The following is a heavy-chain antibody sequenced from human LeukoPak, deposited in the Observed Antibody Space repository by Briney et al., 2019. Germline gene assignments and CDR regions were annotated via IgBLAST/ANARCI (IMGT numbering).Heavy chain of an antibody. V-gene: IGHV1-2*02. CDR3: ARVAGEGYSYGQTRDAFDI. D-gene: IGHD5-18*01. CDR2: INPNSGGT. CDR1: GYTFTGYY. Sequence: ASVKVSCKASGYTFTGYYMHWVRQAPGQGLEWMGWINPNSGGTNYAQKFQGRVTMTRDTSISTAYMELSRLRSDDTAVYYCARVAGEGYSYGQTRDAFDIWGQGTMVTVSS. J-gene: IGHJ3*02.